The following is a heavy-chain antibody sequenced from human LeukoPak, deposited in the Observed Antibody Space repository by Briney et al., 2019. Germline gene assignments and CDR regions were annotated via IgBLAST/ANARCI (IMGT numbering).Heavy chain of an antibody. CDR2: IHFDGGIE. Sequence: GGSQRLSCAASGFTFSSYDMHWVRQAPGKGLEWVASIHFDGGIEYYADSVKRRFTISRDNSKNTLYLQMNSLKTEDTAVYYCANYGSGTSDYWGQGTLVTVSS. CDR1: GFTFSSYD. J-gene: IGHJ4*02. D-gene: IGHD3-10*01. V-gene: IGHV3-30*02. CDR3: ANYGSGTSDY.